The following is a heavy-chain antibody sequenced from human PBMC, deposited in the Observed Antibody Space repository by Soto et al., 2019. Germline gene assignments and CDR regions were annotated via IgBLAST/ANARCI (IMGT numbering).Heavy chain of an antibody. CDR3: ARVYCSGGGCYGIDC. V-gene: IGHV1-46*01. CDR1: GDTFTSYY. J-gene: IGHJ4*02. D-gene: IGHD2-15*01. CDR2: INPSGDT. Sequence: QVQLVQSGAEVKKPGASVKISCKASGDTFTSYYMHWVRQAPGQGLEWMGIINPSGDTSYAQKFQGRVTMARDTSTRTVYMELSSLRSEDTAVYYCARVYCSGGGCYGIDCWGQGTLVTVSS.